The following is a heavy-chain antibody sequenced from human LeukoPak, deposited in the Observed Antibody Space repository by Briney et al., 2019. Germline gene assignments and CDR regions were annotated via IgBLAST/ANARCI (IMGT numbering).Heavy chain of an antibody. D-gene: IGHD3-10*01. V-gene: IGHV3-23*01. CDR3: AKVGRGSSDAFDI. J-gene: IGHJ3*02. CDR2: ISGSGGST. CDR1: GFTFSRYA. Sequence: PRGALRLSCAASGFTFSRYAMSWVRQAPGKGLEWVSAISGSGGSTYYADSVKGRFTISRDNSKNTLYLQMNSLRAEDTAVYYCAKVGRGSSDAFDIWGQGTMVTVSS.